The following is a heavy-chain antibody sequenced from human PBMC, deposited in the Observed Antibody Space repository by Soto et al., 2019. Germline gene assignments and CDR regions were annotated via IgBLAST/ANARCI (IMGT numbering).Heavy chain of an antibody. J-gene: IGHJ4*02. Sequence: GGSLRLSCAASGFTFSSYAMSWVRQAPGKGLEWVSAISGSGGSTYYADSVKGRFTISRDNSKNTLYLQMNSLRAEDTAVDYCAKLARGYSSSWSDYWGQGNLVTVSS. D-gene: IGHD6-6*01. V-gene: IGHV3-23*01. CDR3: AKLARGYSSSWSDY. CDR2: ISGSGGST. CDR1: GFTFSSYA.